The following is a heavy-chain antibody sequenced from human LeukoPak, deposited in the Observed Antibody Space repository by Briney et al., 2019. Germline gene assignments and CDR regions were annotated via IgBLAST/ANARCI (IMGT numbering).Heavy chain of an antibody. V-gene: IGHV4-59*08. CDR1: GGSISSYY. D-gene: IGHD3-3*01. CDR3: ARHQGDFWSDDKTFDY. J-gene: IGHJ4*02. Sequence: NPSETLSLTCTVSGGSISSYYWSWIRQPPGKGLEWIGYIYYSGSTNYNPSLKSRVTISVDTSKNQFSLKLSSVTAADTAVYYCARHQGDFWSDDKTFDYWGQGTLVTVSS. CDR2: IYYSGST.